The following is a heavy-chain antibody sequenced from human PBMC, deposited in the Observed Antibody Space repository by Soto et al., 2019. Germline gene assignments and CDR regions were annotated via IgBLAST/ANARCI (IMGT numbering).Heavy chain of an antibody. CDR3: VGDWGGYANGAYDV. Sequence: QVQLLQSGPEVKKPGSSVKVSCKASGGTFRNYAIHWVRQAPGLGLEWMGGIIPLFGTTNSAQQFQGRFTTTADESTGTVYMELSSLRSEDTAVYFCVGDWGGYANGAYDVWGQGTTITVSA. CDR1: GGTFRNYA. D-gene: IGHD3-3*01. J-gene: IGHJ3*01. V-gene: IGHV1-69*12. CDR2: IIPLFGTT.